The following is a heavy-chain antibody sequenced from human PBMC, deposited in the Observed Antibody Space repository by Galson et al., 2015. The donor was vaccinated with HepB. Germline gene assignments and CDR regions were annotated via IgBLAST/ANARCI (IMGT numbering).Heavy chain of an antibody. D-gene: IGHD6-6*01. CDR3: AKDRDSSALWDYYGMDV. CDR1: GFTFSSYG. Sequence: SLRLSCAASGFTFSSYGMHWVRQAPGKGLEWVAVISYDGSNKYYADSVKGRFTISRDNSKNTLYLQMNSLRAEDTAVYYCAKDRDSSALWDYYGMDVWGQGTTVTVSS. V-gene: IGHV3-30*18. J-gene: IGHJ6*02. CDR2: ISYDGSNK.